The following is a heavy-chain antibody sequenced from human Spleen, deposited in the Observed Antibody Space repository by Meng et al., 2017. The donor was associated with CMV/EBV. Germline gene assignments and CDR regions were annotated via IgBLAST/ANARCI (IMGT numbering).Heavy chain of an antibody. D-gene: IGHD3-10*01. CDR1: SIRSGDSY. CDR2: IYYSGST. J-gene: IGHJ2*01. CDR3: ARDTGDGSRYSWYFDL. Sequence: SIRSGDSYWSCIRQHPGKGLEWIGHIYYSGSTYYNPSLKSRVTISVDTSMNQFSLRLTSVTAADTAVYYCARDTGDGSRYSWYFDLWGRGTLVTVSS. V-gene: IGHV4-31*02.